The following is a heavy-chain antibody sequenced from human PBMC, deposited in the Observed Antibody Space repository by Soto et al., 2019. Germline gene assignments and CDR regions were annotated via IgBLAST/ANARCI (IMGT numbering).Heavy chain of an antibody. CDR3: AKSLQVAAAGFYYYYGMDV. CDR2: IKQDGSEK. CDR1: GFTLSGYA. V-gene: IGHV3-7*03. D-gene: IGHD6-13*01. Sequence: GGSLRLSCAASGFTLSGYAMDWVRQAPGKGLEWVANIKQDGSEKYYVDSVKGRFTISRDNAKDSLYLQMNSLRAEDTAVYYCAKSLQVAAAGFYYYYGMDVWGQGTTVTVSS. J-gene: IGHJ6*02.